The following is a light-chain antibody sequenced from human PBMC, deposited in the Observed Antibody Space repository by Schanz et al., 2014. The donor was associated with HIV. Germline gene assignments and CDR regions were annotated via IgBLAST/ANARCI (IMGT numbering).Light chain of an antibody. CDR3: QQYGSSQT. V-gene: IGKV3-15*01. CDR2: GAS. CDR1: QSVSSN. J-gene: IGKJ3*01. Sequence: EIVMTQSPATLSVSPGERATLSCRASQSVSSNLAWYQQKPGQAPRLLIYGASTRATGIPARFSGSGSGTDFTLTVSRLEPEDFALYYCQQYGSSQTFGPGTKVDIK.